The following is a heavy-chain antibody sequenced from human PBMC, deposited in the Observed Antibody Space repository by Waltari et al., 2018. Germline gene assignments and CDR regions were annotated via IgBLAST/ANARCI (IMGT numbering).Heavy chain of an antibody. Sequence: QLQLQESGPGLAKPSETRSLTCTVSGGSISSRSNYWGWIRQPPGKGLELLGSIYYSGSTYYNPSLKCRVTISVDTSKNQFSLKLSSVTAADTAVYYCARSLAVAGSDYWGQGTLVTVSS. D-gene: IGHD6-19*01. J-gene: IGHJ4*02. V-gene: IGHV4-39*01. CDR2: IYYSGST. CDR3: ARSLAVAGSDY. CDR1: GGSISSRSNY.